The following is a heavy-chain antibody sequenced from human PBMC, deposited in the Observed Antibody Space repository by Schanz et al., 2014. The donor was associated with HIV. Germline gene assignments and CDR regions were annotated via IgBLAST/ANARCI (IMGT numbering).Heavy chain of an antibody. V-gene: IGHV3-23*04. CDR3: AKPEYDSRGNSQSHFDY. CDR1: GFIFSGSA. J-gene: IGHJ4*02. Sequence: EVQLVESGGGLVQPGGSLKLSCAASGFIFSGSAMHWVRQAPGKGLEWLSTLSGSGDRTYYADSVKGRVTISRDNSKNTLYLQMNSLRVEDTAVYYCAKPEYDSRGNSQSHFDYWGQGTLVTVSS. CDR2: LSGSGDRT. D-gene: IGHD3-22*01.